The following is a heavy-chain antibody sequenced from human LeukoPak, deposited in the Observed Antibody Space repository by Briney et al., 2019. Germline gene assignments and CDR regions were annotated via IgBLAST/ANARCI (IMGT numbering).Heavy chain of an antibody. D-gene: IGHD3-9*01. CDR3: ARDLPRLGYYDILTGSEPEYYFDY. Sequence: SETLSLTCTVSGGSISSYYWSWIRQPAGKGLEWIGRIYTSGSTNYNPSLKSRVTMSVDTSKNQFSLKLSSVTAADTAVYYCARDLPRLGYYDILTGSEPEYYFDYWGQGTLVTVSS. CDR2: IYTSGST. CDR1: GGSISSYY. V-gene: IGHV4-4*07. J-gene: IGHJ4*02.